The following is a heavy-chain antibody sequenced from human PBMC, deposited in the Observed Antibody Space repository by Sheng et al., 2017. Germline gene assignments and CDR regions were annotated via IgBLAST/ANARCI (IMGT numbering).Heavy chain of an antibody. CDR1: GGSISSSSYY. CDR2: LYYGGSS. J-gene: IGHJ4*02. V-gene: IGHV4-39*07. CDR3: ARREFFDY. Sequence: QLQLQESGPGLVKPSETLSITCTVSGGSISSSSYYWGWIRQPPGKGLEWIGTLYYGGSSYYNLSLKSRVTISIDASKNQFSLKLSSVTAADTAVYYCARREFFDYWGQGTLVTVSS.